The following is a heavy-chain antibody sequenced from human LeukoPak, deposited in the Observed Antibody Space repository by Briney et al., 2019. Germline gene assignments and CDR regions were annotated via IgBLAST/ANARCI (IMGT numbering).Heavy chain of an antibody. CDR2: ISSSSSYI. J-gene: IGHJ4*02. V-gene: IGHV3-21*01. CDR3: ASGPPGDYVWGSYRN. CDR1: GFTFSSYS. D-gene: IGHD3-16*02. Sequence: GGSLRLSCAASGFTFSSYSMNWVRQAPGKGLEWVSSISSSSSYIYYADSVKGRFTISRDNAKNSLYLQMNSLRAEDTAVYYCASGPPGDYVWGSYRNWGQGTLATVSS.